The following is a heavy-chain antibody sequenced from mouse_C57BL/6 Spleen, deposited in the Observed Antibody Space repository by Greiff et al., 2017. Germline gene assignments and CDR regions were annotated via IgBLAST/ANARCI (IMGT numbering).Heavy chain of an antibody. CDR1: GYTFTNYW. J-gene: IGHJ2*01. CDR2: IYPGGGYT. Sequence: VQLKESGAELVRPGTSVKMSCKASGYTFTNYWIGWAKQRPGHGLEWIGDIYPGGGYTNYNEKFKGKATLTADKSSSTAYMQFSSLTSEDSAIYYCARGHGHYFDYWGQGTTLTVSS. D-gene: IGHD1-1*01. CDR3: ARGHGHYFDY. V-gene: IGHV1-63*01.